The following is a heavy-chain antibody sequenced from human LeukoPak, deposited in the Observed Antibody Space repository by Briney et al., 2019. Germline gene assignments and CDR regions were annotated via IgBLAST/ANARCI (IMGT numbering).Heavy chain of an antibody. D-gene: IGHD3-3*01. V-gene: IGHV3-53*01. CDR2: IYSGGST. J-gene: IGHJ6*02. CDR1: GFTVSSIH. CDR3: ASLPNYDFWSGSYGMDV. Sequence: PGGSLRLSCAASGFTVSSIHMVWVRQAPGKGLEWVSVIYSGGSTYYADSVKGRFTISRDNSKNTLYLQMNSLRAEDTAVYYCASLPNYDFWSGSYGMDVWGQGTTVTVSS.